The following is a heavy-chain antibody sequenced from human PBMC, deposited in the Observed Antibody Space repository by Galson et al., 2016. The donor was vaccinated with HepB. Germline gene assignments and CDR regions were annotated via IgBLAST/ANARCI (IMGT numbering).Heavy chain of an antibody. D-gene: IGHD2-8*02. V-gene: IGHV3-23*01. CDR3: AKDQDNTGVFYFDH. J-gene: IGHJ4*02. Sequence: SLRLSCAASEFTFDNYAMSWVRQAPGKGLEWVSSISGSGANSRYAASVRGRFTISRDNSENTLYLQMTSLRADDTAVYYCAKDQDNTGVFYFDHWGRGTLVIVSS. CDR2: ISGSGANS. CDR1: EFTFDNYA.